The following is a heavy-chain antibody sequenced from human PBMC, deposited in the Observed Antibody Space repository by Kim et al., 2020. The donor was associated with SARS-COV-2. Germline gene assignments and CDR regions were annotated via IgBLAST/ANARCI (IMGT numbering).Heavy chain of an antibody. CDR3: GRRSPPANLYNRGPFD. V-gene: IGHV4-31*11. D-gene: IGHD3-10*01. CDR1: GGSISSGGYY. Sequence: SETLSLTCAVSGGSISSGGYYWNWIRQHPVKGLEWIGFISNTGSTFSVPSLKSRVSMSLDTSKNQFSLRLSSVTAADTAVYFCGRRSPPANLYNRGPFD. CDR2: ISNTGST. J-gene: IGHJ3*02.